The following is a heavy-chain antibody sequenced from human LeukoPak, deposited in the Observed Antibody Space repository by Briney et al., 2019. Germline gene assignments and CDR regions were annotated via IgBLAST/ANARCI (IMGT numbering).Heavy chain of an antibody. CDR2: IYYSGST. D-gene: IGHD3-10*01. J-gene: IGHJ4*02. CDR3: AGGYYYGSGRGAIDY. Sequence: PSGTLSLTCAVSGGSISSSYYWSWIRQPPGKGLEWIGYIYYSGSTNYNPSLKSRVTISVDTSKNQFSLKLSSVTAADTAVYYCAGGYYYGSGRGAIDYWGQGTLVTVSS. CDR1: GGSISSSYY. V-gene: IGHV4-61*01.